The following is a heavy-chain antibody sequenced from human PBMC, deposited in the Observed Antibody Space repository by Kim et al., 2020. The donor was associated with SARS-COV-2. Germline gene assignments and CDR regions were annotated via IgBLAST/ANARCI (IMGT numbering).Heavy chain of an antibody. CDR3: ARDLGITMVRGQYYYYGMDV. CDR1: GGSISSGDYY. V-gene: IGHV4-30-4*01. J-gene: IGHJ6*02. D-gene: IGHD3-10*01. Sequence: SETLSLTCTVSGGSISSGDYYWSWIRQPPGKGLEWIGYIYYSGSTYYNPSLKSRVTISVDTSKNQFSLKLSSVTAADTAVYYCARDLGITMVRGQYYYYGMDVWGQGTTVTVSS. CDR2: IYYSGST.